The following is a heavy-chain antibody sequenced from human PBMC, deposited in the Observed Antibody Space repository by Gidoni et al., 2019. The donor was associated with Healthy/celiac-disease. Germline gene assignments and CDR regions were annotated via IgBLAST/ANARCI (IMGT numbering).Heavy chain of an antibody. J-gene: IGHJ4*02. V-gene: IGHV4-39*02. CDR2: IYYSGST. Sequence: QLQLQESGPGLVKPSETLSLTCTVSGGSISSSSYYWGWIRQPPGKGLEWIGSIYYSGSTYYNPSLKSRVTISVDTSKNQFSLKLSSVTAADTAVYYCARETDLYGDYSPIELGAIDYWGQGTLVTVSS. CDR3: ARETDLYGDYSPIELGAIDY. CDR1: GGSISSSSYY. D-gene: IGHD4-17*01.